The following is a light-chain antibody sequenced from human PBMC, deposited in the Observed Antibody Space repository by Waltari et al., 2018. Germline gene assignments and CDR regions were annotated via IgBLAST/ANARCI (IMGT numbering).Light chain of an antibody. V-gene: IGKV1-5*03. Sequence: DIQMTQSPSTLSASVGDIVTISCRASQNVGTWLAWYQQKPGKAPKLMIYMASSLESGVPSRFSGSGSGTEFTLTISSLQPDDFATYYCQQYSSFSTFGQGTKV. CDR3: QQYSSFST. CDR2: MAS. CDR1: QNVGTW. J-gene: IGKJ2*01.